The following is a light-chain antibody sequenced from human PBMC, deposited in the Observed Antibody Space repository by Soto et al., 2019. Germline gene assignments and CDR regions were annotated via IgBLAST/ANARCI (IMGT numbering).Light chain of an antibody. CDR2: EVA. J-gene: IGLJ1*01. CDR1: NSDVGGYNY. CDR3: CSYTSSSTYV. Sequence: QSALTQPASVSGSPGQSITISCTGTNSDVGGYNYVSWFQQHPGKAPKLMIYEVANRPSGVSNRFSGSKSGNTASLTISGLRAEDEADYYCCSYTSSSTYVFGTGTKVTVL. V-gene: IGLV2-14*01.